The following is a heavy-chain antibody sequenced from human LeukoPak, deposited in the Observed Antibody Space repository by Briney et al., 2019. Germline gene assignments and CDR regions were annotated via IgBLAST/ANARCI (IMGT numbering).Heavy chain of an antibody. CDR2: ISAYNGNT. Sequence: GASVKVSFKASGYTFTIYGISWVRQAPGQGLEWMGWISAYNGNTNYAQKLQGRVTMTTDTSTSTAYMELRSLRSDDTAVYYCARGDPEYSSSLVYNWFDPWGQGTLVTVSS. J-gene: IGHJ5*02. D-gene: IGHD6-6*01. CDR1: GYTFTIYG. CDR3: ARGDPEYSSSLVYNWFDP. V-gene: IGHV1-18*01.